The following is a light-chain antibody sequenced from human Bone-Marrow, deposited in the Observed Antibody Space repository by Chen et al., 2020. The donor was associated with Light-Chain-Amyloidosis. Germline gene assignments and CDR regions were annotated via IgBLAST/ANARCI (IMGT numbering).Light chain of an antibody. Sequence: QSALTQPRSVSGSPGQSVTISCTGTSSDVGGYNYVSWYQQHPGEAPKLMIYDVTKRPSGVPDRFSGSKSGNTASLTISGLQAEDEADYYCCSYAGSNSFVFGTGTKVTVL. V-gene: IGLV2-11*01. CDR1: SSDVGGYNY. J-gene: IGLJ1*01. CDR3: CSYAGSNSFV. CDR2: DVT.